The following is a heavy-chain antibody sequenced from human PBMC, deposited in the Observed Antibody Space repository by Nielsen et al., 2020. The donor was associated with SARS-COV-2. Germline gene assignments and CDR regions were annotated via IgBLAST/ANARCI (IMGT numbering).Heavy chain of an antibody. V-gene: IGHV3-23*01. J-gene: IGHJ4*02. CDR2: ISASGGST. D-gene: IGHD6-13*01. CDR1: GFTFNIYA. Sequence: GSLKISCIASGFTFNIYAMAWVRRTPGRGLQWVSGISASGGSTYYTDSVKGRFAVSRDNSRNTLYLQMNSLRAEDTAVYYCARADKPQSIAAAVDYWGQGTLVTVSS. CDR3: ARADKPQSIAAAVDY.